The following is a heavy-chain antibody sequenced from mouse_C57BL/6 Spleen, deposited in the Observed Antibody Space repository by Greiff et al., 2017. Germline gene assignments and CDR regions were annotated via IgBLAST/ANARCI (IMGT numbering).Heavy chain of an antibody. CDR1: GYSFTSYY. Sequence: VKLQQSGPELVKPGASVKISCKASGYSFTSYYIHWVKQRPGQGLEWIGWIYPGSGNTKYNEKFKGKATLTADTSSSTAYMQLSSLTSEDSAVYYCADSSGYDAMDYWGQGTSVTVSS. CDR2: IYPGSGNT. CDR3: ADSSGYDAMDY. J-gene: IGHJ4*01. V-gene: IGHV1-66*01. D-gene: IGHD3-2*02.